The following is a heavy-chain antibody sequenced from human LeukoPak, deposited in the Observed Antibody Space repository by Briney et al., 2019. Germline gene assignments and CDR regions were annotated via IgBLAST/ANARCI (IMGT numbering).Heavy chain of an antibody. Sequence: ASVKVSCKASGYTFTSYYMHWVRQAPGQGLEWMGIINPSGGSTSYAQKFQGRVTMTRDMSTSTVYMELSSLRSEDTAVYYCARGPFLGYDSYDAFDIWGQGTMVTVSS. CDR1: GYTFTSYY. CDR2: INPSGGST. J-gene: IGHJ3*02. CDR3: ARGPFLGYDSYDAFDI. D-gene: IGHD3-22*01. V-gene: IGHV1-46*01.